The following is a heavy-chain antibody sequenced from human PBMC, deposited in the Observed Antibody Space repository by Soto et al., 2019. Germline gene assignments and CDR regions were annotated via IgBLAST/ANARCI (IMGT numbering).Heavy chain of an antibody. V-gene: IGHV4-39*01. CDR3: ARHLGYQDYGSALYYYYALDV. CDR1: GGSITSGSHY. CDR2: IYSSGIA. J-gene: IGHJ6*02. Sequence: QLQLQESGLGLMKPSETLSLICTVSGGSITSGSHYWGWVRQPPGKGLEWIGGIYSSGIAYYTPSLKSRVVISVDISRNQFSLHLSSVTAADTAVYYCARHLGYQDYGSALYYYYALDVWGPGTTVTVSS. D-gene: IGHD3-10*01.